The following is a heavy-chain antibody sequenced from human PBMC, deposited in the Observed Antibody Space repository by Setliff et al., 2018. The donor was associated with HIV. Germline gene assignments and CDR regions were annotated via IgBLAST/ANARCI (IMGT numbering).Heavy chain of an antibody. CDR1: GFTFSSYA. CDR3: AREDVTTSGLDL. V-gene: IGHV3-21*01. D-gene: IGHD4-17*01. J-gene: IGHJ3*01. Sequence: GGSLRLSCAASGFTFSSYAMSWVRQAPGKGLEWVSAISSGIGTTYYADSVKGRFTISRDNAKNSLYLQMNSLRAEDTAVYYCAREDVTTSGLDLWGRGTMVTVSS. CDR2: ISSGIGTT.